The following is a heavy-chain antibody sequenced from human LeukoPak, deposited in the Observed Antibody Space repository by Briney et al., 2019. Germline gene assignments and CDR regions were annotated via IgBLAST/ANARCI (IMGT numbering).Heavy chain of an antibody. CDR1: GFTFSVYE. CDR2: ISSSGRTI. D-gene: IGHD5-18*01. V-gene: IGHV3-48*03. J-gene: IGHJ4*02. Sequence: GGSLRLSCAGSGFTFSVYEMNWVRQASGKGLEWLAYISSSGRTIYYADSVKGRFTSSRDNSKNTLYLQMHSLRVEDTAVYYCAQGRLGYSYGAFDHWGQGTLVTVSS. CDR3: AQGRLGYSYGAFDH.